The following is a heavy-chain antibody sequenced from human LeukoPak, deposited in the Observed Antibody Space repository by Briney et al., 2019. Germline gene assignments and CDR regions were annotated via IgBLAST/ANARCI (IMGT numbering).Heavy chain of an antibody. J-gene: IGHJ3*02. V-gene: IGHV4-59*08. CDR2: IYYSGST. Sequence: SETLSLTCTVSGGSISSYYWSWIRQPPGKGLGWIGYIYYSGSTNYNPSLKSRVTISVDTSKNQFSLKLSSVTAADTAVYYCARTHYYYGSGATGADAFDIWGQGTMVTVSS. CDR3: ARTHYYYGSGATGADAFDI. D-gene: IGHD3-10*01. CDR1: GGSISSYY.